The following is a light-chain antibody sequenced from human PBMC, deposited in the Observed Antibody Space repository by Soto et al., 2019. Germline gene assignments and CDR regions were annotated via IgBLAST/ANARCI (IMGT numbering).Light chain of an antibody. CDR1: QTITRY. CDR3: QQSFSFPVT. V-gene: IGKV1-39*01. Sequence: DIQMTQSPSSLSASVGDRVTITCRANQTITRYLNWYQQKPGTAPKLLIYAASSLQEGVPSRFRGSGSGTDFTLTISNLQPEDFAANSCQQSFSFPVTFGQGTKLEIK. CDR2: AAS. J-gene: IGKJ2*01.